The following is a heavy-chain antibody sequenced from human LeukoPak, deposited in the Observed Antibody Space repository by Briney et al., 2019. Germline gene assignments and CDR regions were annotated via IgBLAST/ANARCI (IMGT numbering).Heavy chain of an antibody. Sequence: GGSLRLSCAASGFTFSNYWMHWVRQAPGKGLVWVSRVNSDGGNTYYADSVKGRFTISRDNAKNTLYLQMNSLRAEDTAVYYCATPRGDYYYGMDVWGLGTTVTVSS. CDR1: GFTFSNYW. CDR2: VNSDGGNT. J-gene: IGHJ6*02. CDR3: ATPRGDYYYGMDV. V-gene: IGHV3-74*01. D-gene: IGHD3-10*01.